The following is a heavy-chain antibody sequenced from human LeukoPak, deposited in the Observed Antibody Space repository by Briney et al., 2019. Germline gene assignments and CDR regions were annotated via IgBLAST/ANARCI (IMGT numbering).Heavy chain of an antibody. V-gene: IGHV4-61*08. CDR2: IYYSGST. Sequence: SETLSLTCTVSGGSISSGGYYWSWIRQHPGDGLEWIGYIYYSGSTYYNPSLKSRVTISVDTSKNQFPLKLSSVTAADTAVYYCARDGADYFDYWGQGTLVTVSS. CDR1: GGSISSGGYY. D-gene: IGHD4/OR15-4a*01. CDR3: ARDGADYFDY. J-gene: IGHJ4*02.